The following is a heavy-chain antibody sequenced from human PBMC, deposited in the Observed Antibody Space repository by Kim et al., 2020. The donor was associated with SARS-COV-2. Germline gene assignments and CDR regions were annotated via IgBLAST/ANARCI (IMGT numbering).Heavy chain of an antibody. V-gene: IGHV3-23*01. J-gene: IGHJ6*02. D-gene: IGHD2-8*01. Sequence: GGSLRLSCAASGLTFSSHAMTWVRQAPGRGLEWVSTISNSGGRTYYADSVKGRFTISRDNSRNTLSLQMSGLRAEDTAVYYCAKDQWGDGMDVWGQGTTVTVSS. CDR3: AKDQWGDGMDV. CDR1: GLTFSSHA. CDR2: ISNSGGRT.